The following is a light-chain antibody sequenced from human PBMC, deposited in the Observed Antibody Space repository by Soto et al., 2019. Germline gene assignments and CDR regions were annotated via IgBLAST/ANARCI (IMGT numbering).Light chain of an antibody. CDR3: QCYDSSLTVL. CDR1: SSDTAGYNY. Sequence: QSVLTQPASVSGSPGQSITISCTGTSSDTAGYNYVSWYQQHPGKAPKLMIYEVSNRPSGVSNRFSGSQSGNTASLTISGLQAEDEANYYCQCYDSSLTVLFGGGTKLTVL. V-gene: IGLV2-14*01. CDR2: EVS. J-gene: IGLJ2*01.